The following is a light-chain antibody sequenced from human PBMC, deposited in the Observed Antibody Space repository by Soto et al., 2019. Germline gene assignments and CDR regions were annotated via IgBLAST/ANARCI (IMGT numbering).Light chain of an antibody. V-gene: IGKV3-15*01. J-gene: IGKJ1*01. Sequence: TQSPATLSVSPGERATLSCRASQSVSSSLAWYQQKPGQAPRLLIYGASTRATGIPARFSGSGSGTEFTLTISSLQSEDFAVYYCQQYNDWWTFGQGTKVDIK. CDR1: QSVSSS. CDR3: QQYNDWWT. CDR2: GAS.